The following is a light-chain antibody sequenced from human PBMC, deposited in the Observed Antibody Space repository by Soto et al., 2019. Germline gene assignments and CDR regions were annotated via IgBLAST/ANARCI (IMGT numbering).Light chain of an antibody. V-gene: IGLV1-40*01. CDR2: GNS. J-gene: IGLJ2*01. CDR1: SSNIGAGND. Sequence: QSVLTQPPSVSGAPGQRVTISCTGSSSNIGAGNDVHWYQQFPGTAPKLLIYGNSNRPSGVPDRFSGSKSGISASLAIAGRQGEDEAHYYRHSYEGNRGGWVFGGGTKVPVL. CDR3: HSYEGNRGGWV.